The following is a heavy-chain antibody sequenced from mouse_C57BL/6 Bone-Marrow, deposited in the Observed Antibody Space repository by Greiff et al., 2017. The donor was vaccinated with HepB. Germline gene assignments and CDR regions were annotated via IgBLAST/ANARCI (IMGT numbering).Heavy chain of an antibody. CDR1: GFTFSDYY. Sequence: DVMLVESEGGLVQPGSSMKLSCTASGFTFSDYYMAWVRQVPEKGLEWVANINYDGSSTYYLDSLKSRFIISRDNAKNILYLQMSSLKSEDTATYYCAREDYYGSSYWYFDVWGTGTPVTVSS. J-gene: IGHJ1*03. V-gene: IGHV5-16*01. CDR2: INYDGSST. D-gene: IGHD1-1*01. CDR3: AREDYYGSSYWYFDV.